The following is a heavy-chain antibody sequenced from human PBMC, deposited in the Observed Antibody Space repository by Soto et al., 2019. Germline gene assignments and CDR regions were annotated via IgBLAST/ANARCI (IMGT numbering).Heavy chain of an antibody. CDR1: GGSISRGGYY. V-gene: IGHV4-31*03. D-gene: IGHD1-26*01. CDR3: ARAERDYYYYYYMDV. Sequence: SETLSLTCTVSGGSISRGGYYWSWIRQHPGKGLEWIGYIYYSGSTYYNPSLKSRVTISVDTSKNQFSLKLSSVTAADTAVYYCARAERDYYYYYYMDVWGKGTTVTVSS. CDR2: IYYSGST. J-gene: IGHJ6*03.